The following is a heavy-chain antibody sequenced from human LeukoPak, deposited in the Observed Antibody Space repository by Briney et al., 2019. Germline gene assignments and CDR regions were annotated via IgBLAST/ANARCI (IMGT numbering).Heavy chain of an antibody. CDR3: ASEYNIGGFDY. CDR2: ITRSGGST. V-gene: IGHV3-23*01. Sequence: GGSLRLSCAASGFTFSSYAMSWVRQAPGKGLEGVSAITRSGGSTYYADSVKGRFTISRDNSRNTPYLQMNRLRAEDTAVYFCASEYNIGGFDYWGQGTLVTVSS. J-gene: IGHJ4*02. CDR1: GFTFSSYA. D-gene: IGHD6-19*01.